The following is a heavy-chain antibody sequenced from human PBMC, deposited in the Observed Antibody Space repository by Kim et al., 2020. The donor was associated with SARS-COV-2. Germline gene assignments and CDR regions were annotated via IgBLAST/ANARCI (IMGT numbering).Heavy chain of an antibody. CDR2: IIPILGIA. D-gene: IGHD2-15*01. Sequence: SVKVSCKASGGTFSSYAISWVRQAPGQGLEWMGRIIPILGIANYAQKFQGRVTITADKSTSTAYMELSSLRSEDTAVYYCASVYCSGGSCDSTRYYYYG. J-gene: IGHJ6*01. V-gene: IGHV1-69*04. CDR1: GGTFSSYA. CDR3: ASVYCSGGSCDSTRYYYYG.